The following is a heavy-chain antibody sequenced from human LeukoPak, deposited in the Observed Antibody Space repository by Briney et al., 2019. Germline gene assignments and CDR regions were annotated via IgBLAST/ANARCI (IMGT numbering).Heavy chain of an antibody. Sequence: GGSLRLSCAASGFTFNNHAMTWVRQAPGKGLEWVSVITGSGDGRYYADSVKGRFTISRDNSKNTLHLQMNSLRAEDTALYYCAKDILTYYYGSSGHYFDSWGQGTLATLSS. D-gene: IGHD3-9*01. J-gene: IGHJ4*02. CDR1: GFTFNNHA. CDR3: AKDILTYYYGSSGHYFDS. CDR2: ITGSGDGR. V-gene: IGHV3-23*01.